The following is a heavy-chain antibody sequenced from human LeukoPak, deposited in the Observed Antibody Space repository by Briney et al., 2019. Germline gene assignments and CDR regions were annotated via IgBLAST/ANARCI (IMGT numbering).Heavy chain of an antibody. D-gene: IGHD4-17*01. CDR3: AKDPNGDYIGTFDI. CDR1: KFNFNNYG. Sequence: GSLRLSCTTSKFNFNNYGMTWVRQAPGKGLEWVSSISGSGGSTQYAASVQGRFTISRDNSKNTLYLQMNSLRAEDTAVYYCAKDPNGDYIGTFDIWGQGTMVTVSS. V-gene: IGHV3-23*01. J-gene: IGHJ3*02. CDR2: ISGSGGST.